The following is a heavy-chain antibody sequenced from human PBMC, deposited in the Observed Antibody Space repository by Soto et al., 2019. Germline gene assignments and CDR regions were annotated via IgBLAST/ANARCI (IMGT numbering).Heavy chain of an antibody. J-gene: IGHJ4*02. V-gene: IGHV1-69*06. Sequence: ASVKVSCKASGGTFSSYAISWVRQAPGQGLEWMGGIIPIFGTANYAQKFQGRVTITADKSTSTAYMELSSLRSEDTAVYYCARASGYCSGGSCYEEVYWGQGTLVTVSS. CDR1: GGTFSSYA. CDR2: IIPIFGTA. D-gene: IGHD2-15*01. CDR3: ARASGYCSGGSCYEEVY.